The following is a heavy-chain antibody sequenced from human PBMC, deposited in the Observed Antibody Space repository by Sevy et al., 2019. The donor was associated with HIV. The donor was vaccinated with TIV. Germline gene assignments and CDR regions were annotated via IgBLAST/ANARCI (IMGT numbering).Heavy chain of an antibody. J-gene: IGHJ4*02. D-gene: IGHD3-16*01. CDR1: GYTFTNYD. CDR3: ARTWGDLDY. CDR2: MNPKSGYS. Sequence: ASVKVSCKASGYTFTNYDINWVRQATGQGLDWVGWMNPKSGYSGSAQNFQGRVTMTRDTSINTAFMELRSLTSKDTAVYYCARTWGDLDYWGQGTLVTVSS. V-gene: IGHV1-8*01.